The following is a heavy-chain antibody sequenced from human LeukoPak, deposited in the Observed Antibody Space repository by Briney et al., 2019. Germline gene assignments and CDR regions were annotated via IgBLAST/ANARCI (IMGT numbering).Heavy chain of an antibody. Sequence: GGSLRLSCAASGFTFSSYWMSWVRQAPGKGLEWVANIKQDGSEKYYVDSVKGRFTISRDNAKNSLYLQMNSLRAEDTAVYYCARHLDRWYSSSEDAFDIWGQGTMVTVSS. CDR1: GFTFSSYW. D-gene: IGHD6-6*01. CDR2: IKQDGSEK. J-gene: IGHJ3*02. CDR3: ARHLDRWYSSSEDAFDI. V-gene: IGHV3-7*01.